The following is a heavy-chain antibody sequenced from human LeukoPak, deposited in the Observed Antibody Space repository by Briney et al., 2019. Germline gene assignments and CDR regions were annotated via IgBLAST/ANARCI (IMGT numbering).Heavy chain of an antibody. CDR3: ARSSSSWSEPLTYFDY. Sequence: PSETLSLTCTVSGGSISSYYWSWIRLPPGKGLEWIGYIYYSGSTNYNPSLKSRVTISVDTSKNQFSLKLSSVTAADTAVYYCARSSSSWSEPLTYFDYWGQGTLVTVSS. CDR2: IYYSGST. J-gene: IGHJ4*02. V-gene: IGHV4-59*01. D-gene: IGHD6-13*01. CDR1: GGSISSYY.